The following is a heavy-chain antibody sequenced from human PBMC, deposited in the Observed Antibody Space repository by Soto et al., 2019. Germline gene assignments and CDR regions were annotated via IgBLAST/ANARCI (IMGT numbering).Heavy chain of an antibody. D-gene: IGHD6-6*01. V-gene: IGHV3-48*03. CDR1: GFTFSSYE. Sequence: GGSVRLSCAASGFTFSSYEIHWVRQAPGKGLEWVSYISSRGSTIYYADSVNGRFTISRDNPKNSLYLQMNSLRAEDTAVYYCARDPRAARGPFDYWGQGTLVNVSS. CDR3: ARDPRAARGPFDY. CDR2: ISSRGSTI. J-gene: IGHJ4*02.